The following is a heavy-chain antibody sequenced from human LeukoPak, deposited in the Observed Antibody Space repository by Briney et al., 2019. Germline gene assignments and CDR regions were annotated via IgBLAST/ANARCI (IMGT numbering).Heavy chain of an antibody. D-gene: IGHD3-9*01. CDR2: INWNGGST. CDR3: AREKDYYDMLTGESRGRAFDY. CDR1: GFTFDDYG. J-gene: IGHJ4*02. Sequence: GGSLRLSCAASGFTFDDYGMSWVRQAPGKGLEWVSGINWNGGSTGYADSVKGRFTISRDNAKNSLYLQMNSLRAEDTALYHCAREKDYYDMLTGESRGRAFDYWGQGTLVTVSS. V-gene: IGHV3-20*01.